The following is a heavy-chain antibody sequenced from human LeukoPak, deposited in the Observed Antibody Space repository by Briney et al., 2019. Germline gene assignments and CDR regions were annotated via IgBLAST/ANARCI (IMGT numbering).Heavy chain of an antibody. V-gene: IGHV3-21*01. Sequence: GGSLRLSCAASGFTFSSYSMNWVRQAPGKGLEWVSSISSSSSYIYYADSVKGRFTISRDNAKNSLYLQMNSLRAEDTAVYYCARDLAAAGTGYYYGMDVWGQGTTVTASS. CDR3: ARDLAAAGTGYYYGMDV. J-gene: IGHJ6*02. D-gene: IGHD6-13*01. CDR1: GFTFSSYS. CDR2: ISSSSSYI.